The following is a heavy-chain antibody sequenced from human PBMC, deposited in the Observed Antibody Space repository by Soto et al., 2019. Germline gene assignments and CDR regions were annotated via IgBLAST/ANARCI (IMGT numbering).Heavy chain of an antibody. V-gene: IGHV4-59*08. J-gene: IGHJ4*02. CDR3: VTVNLVGAAYYFDD. CDR1: GGSFSGYY. Sequence: SETLSLTCAVYGGSFSGYYWSWIRQPPGKGLEWIGYVYYSGTTYSHPSLNSRVSISVDTSENQFSLRLTSVTAADTAVYYCVTVNLVGAAYYFDDWGQGSLVTVSS. CDR2: VYYSGTT. D-gene: IGHD1-26*01.